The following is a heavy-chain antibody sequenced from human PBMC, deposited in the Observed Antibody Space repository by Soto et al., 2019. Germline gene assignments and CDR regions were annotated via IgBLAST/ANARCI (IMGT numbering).Heavy chain of an antibody. Sequence: PGESLKISCKGSGYSFTSYWIGWVRQMPGKGLEWMGIIYPGDSDTRYSPSFQGQVTISADKPISTAYLQWSSLKASDTAMYYCATSAHDYGDYVTYWGQGTLVTVSS. D-gene: IGHD4-17*01. J-gene: IGHJ4*02. CDR2: IYPGDSDT. CDR1: GYSFTSYW. V-gene: IGHV5-51*01. CDR3: ATSAHDYGDYVTY.